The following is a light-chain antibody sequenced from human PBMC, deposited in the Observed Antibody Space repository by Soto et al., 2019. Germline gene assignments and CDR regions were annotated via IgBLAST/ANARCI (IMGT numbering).Light chain of an antibody. J-gene: IGKJ4*01. Sequence: IVLTHSPGTLSFSPGQRSTECFRASQSVSSSYLAWYQHKPGQAPRLLISGASNRAAGIPDRFSGSGSGTDFTLTISRLEPEDFAVYYCQQYDNSFTFGGGTKVDIK. CDR1: QSVSSSY. V-gene: IGKV3-20*01. CDR2: GAS. CDR3: QQYDNSFT.